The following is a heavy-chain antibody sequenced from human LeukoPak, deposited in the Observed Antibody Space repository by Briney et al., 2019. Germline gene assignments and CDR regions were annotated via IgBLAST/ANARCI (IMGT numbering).Heavy chain of an antibody. J-gene: IGHJ4*02. Sequence: PGGSLRLSCAASGFTISSYAMSWVRQTPGKGLEWVSTISSTGDSTYHADSVKGRFTISRDNSKNTLYLQMNSLRAEDTAVYYCAKGHQVTFFDYWGQGTLVTVSS. CDR1: GFTISSYA. D-gene: IGHD5-18*01. CDR3: AKGHQVTFFDY. V-gene: IGHV3-23*01. CDR2: ISSTGDST.